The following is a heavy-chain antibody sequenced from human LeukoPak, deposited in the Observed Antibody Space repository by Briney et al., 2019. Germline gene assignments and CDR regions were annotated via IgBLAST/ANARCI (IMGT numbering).Heavy chain of an antibody. Sequence: GASVKVSCKTSGYTFSNYGISWVRQAPGQGLEWMGWISAYNGNTNYAQKLQGRVTMTTDTSTSTAYMGLRSLRSDDTAVYYCARTEYYDSSGYYKDAFDIWGQGTTVTVSS. CDR2: ISAYNGNT. CDR3: ARTEYYDSSGYYKDAFDI. D-gene: IGHD3-22*01. V-gene: IGHV1-18*01. CDR1: GYTFSNYG. J-gene: IGHJ3*02.